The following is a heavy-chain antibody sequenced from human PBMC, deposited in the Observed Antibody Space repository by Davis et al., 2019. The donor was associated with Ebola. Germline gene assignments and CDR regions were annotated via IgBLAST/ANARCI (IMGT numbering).Heavy chain of an antibody. J-gene: IGHJ4*02. CDR3: ARAGGSGPYFFDY. CDR2: TSYDGRNK. V-gene: IGHV3-30*03. D-gene: IGHD1-26*01. Sequence: PGGSLRLSCAASGFTFRSYGMHWVRQAPGKGLEWVAVTSYDGRNKYYADSVKGRFTISRDNSQDTAYLQMNSLRVEDTAVYYCARAGGSGPYFFDYWGQGTLVTVSS. CDR1: GFTFRSYG.